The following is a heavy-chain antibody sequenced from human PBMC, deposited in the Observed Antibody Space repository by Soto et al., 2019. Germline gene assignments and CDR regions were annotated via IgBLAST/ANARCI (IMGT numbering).Heavy chain of an antibody. D-gene: IGHD2-2*01. CDR1: GFSFSTYV. Sequence: EVQLVESGGGLVQPGGSLRLSCAASGFSFSTYVLNWVRQAPGKGLEWVSYISSGGQTIKSTDSVKGRFTISRDNAKTSCYLQRSGLTDEDTGVYYCARDPQRGYSGMDVWGQGTTVTVSS. CDR2: ISSGGQTI. CDR3: ARDPQRGYSGMDV. J-gene: IGHJ6*02. V-gene: IGHV3-48*02.